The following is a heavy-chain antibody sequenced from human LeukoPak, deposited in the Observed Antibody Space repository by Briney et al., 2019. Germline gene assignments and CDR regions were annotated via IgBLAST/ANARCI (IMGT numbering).Heavy chain of an antibody. CDR3: ARIPYSSGWYRTYYFYY. J-gene: IGHJ4*02. CDR1: GFTVSSNY. Sequence: GGSLRLSCAASGFTVSSNYMSWVRQAPGKGLEWVSVIYSGGSTYYADSVKGRFTISRDNSKNTLYLQMNSLRAEDTAVYYCARIPYSSGWYRTYYFYYWGQGTLVTVSS. CDR2: IYSGGST. D-gene: IGHD6-19*01. V-gene: IGHV3-53*01.